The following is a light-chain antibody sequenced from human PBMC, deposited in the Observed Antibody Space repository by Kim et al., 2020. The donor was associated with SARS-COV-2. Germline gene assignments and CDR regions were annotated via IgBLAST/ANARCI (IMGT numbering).Light chain of an antibody. CDR3: QQYDSSPIT. Sequence: ASVGDRVTMTCRASLTITTSLAWYQQKPGKAPNFLIYKASNLERGVPGRFSGSGSGTEFTLTITSLQPDDFATYYCQQYDSSPITFGQGTRLEIK. CDR2: KAS. V-gene: IGKV1-5*03. J-gene: IGKJ5*01. CDR1: LTITTS.